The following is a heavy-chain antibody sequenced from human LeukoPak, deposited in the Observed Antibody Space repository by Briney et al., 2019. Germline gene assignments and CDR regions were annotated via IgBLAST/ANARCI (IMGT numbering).Heavy chain of an antibody. CDR1: GFTFTTYE. CDR2: ISSGGFTI. CDR3: ARDSGSSWGDLDY. V-gene: IGHV3-48*03. Sequence: PGGSLRLSCAASGFTFTTYEMNWVRQAPGKGLEWVSYISSGGFTIYYADSVKGRFTISRDNAKNSLYLQMNSLRVEDTAVYYCARDSGSSWGDLDYWGQGTLVTVSS. D-gene: IGHD6-13*01. J-gene: IGHJ4*02.